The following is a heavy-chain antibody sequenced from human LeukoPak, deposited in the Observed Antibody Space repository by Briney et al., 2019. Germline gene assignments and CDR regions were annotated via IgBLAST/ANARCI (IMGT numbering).Heavy chain of an antibody. Sequence: RGESLKISCKGSGYSFTSYWIGWVRQMPGKGLEWMGIIYPGDSDTSYSPSFQGQVTISADKSIDTAYLQWSSLKVSDTAVYYCARRTCASGWYAGYWGQGTLVTVSS. V-gene: IGHV5-51*01. CDR3: ARRTCASGWYAGY. J-gene: IGHJ4*02. CDR1: GYSFTSYW. CDR2: IYPGDSDT. D-gene: IGHD6-19*01.